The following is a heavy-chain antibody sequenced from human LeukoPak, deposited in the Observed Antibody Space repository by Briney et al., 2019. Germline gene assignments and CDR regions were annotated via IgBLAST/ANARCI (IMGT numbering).Heavy chain of an antibody. Sequence: GASVRVSCMASGYTFTSYGISWVRQALGQGLEWMGWISAYNGNTNYAQKLQGRVTMTTDTSTSTAYMELRSLRSDDTAVYYCSRDVIAAALGGYWGQGTLVTVSS. J-gene: IGHJ4*02. CDR3: SRDVIAAALGGY. CDR1: GYTFTSYG. CDR2: ISAYNGNT. D-gene: IGHD6-13*01. V-gene: IGHV1-18*01.